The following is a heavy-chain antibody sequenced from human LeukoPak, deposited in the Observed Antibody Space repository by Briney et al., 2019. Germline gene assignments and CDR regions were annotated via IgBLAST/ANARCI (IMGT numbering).Heavy chain of an antibody. CDR3: ARLLSGSYSSLRYYFDY. CDR1: GGSFSGYY. D-gene: IGHD1-26*01. J-gene: IGHJ4*02. V-gene: IGHV4-34*01. CDR2: INHSGST. Sequence: TSETLSLTCAVYGGSFSGYYWSWIRQPPGKGLEWIGEINHSGSTNYNPSLKSRVTISVDTSKNQFSLKLSSVTAADTAVYYCARLLSGSYSSLRYYFDYWGQGTLVTVSS.